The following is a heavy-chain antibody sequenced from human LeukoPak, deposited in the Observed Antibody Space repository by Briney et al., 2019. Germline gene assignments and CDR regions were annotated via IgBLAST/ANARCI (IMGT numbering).Heavy chain of an antibody. V-gene: IGHV1-69*13. J-gene: IGHJ4*02. D-gene: IGHD2-21*01. Sequence: SVKVSCKASGGVFTTYAISWVRQVPGQGLEWMGGIIPFLGTTNYAQKFQGRVTITADETTRTAYMELTYLRSDDTAVYYCTIIPNVILFTHYFEYWGQGTLVTVSS. CDR2: IIPFLGTT. CDR1: GGVFTTYA. CDR3: TIIPNVILFTHYFEY.